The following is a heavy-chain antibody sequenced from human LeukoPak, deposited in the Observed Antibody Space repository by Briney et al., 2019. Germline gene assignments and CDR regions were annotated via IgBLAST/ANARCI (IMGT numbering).Heavy chain of an antibody. CDR1: GHTFSSYW. CDR2: IKQDGSEK. D-gene: IGHD1-26*01. V-gene: IGHV3-7*01. Sequence: GGSLRLCCAASGHTFSSYWMSWVRQAPGMGLEWVANIKQDGSEKYDVDSVKGRFTISRDNAKNSLYLQMNSLRAEDTAVYYCARRRYSGSSQHFDYWGQGTLVTVSS. CDR3: ARRRYSGSSQHFDY. J-gene: IGHJ4*02.